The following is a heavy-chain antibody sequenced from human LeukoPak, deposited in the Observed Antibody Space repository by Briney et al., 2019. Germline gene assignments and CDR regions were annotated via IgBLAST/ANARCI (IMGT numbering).Heavy chain of an antibody. CDR3: VRGGGDY. J-gene: IGHJ4*02. Sequence: PGGSLRLSCAVSGFTFSNNWMHWVRQAPGKGLVWVSHISSDGSSTTYADSVKGRVTVSRDNAKNTLYLQMNSLRVEDTAVYYCVRGGGDYWGQGTLVTVSS. CDR2: ISSDGSST. V-gene: IGHV3-74*01. CDR1: GFTFSNNW.